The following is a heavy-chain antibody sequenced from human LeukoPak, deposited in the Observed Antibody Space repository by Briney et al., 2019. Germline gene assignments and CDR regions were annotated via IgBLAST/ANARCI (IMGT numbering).Heavy chain of an antibody. J-gene: IGHJ5*02. CDR1: GYTFTSYD. Sequence: ASVKVSCKASGYTFTSYDINWVRQATGQGLEWMGWMNPNSGNTGYAQKFQGRVTMTRNTSISTAYMELSRLTSDDTAVYYCARPEGSYYYGPGVWFDPWGQGTLVTVSS. V-gene: IGHV1-8*01. CDR3: ARPEGSYYYGPGVWFDP. CDR2: MNPNSGNT. D-gene: IGHD3-10*01.